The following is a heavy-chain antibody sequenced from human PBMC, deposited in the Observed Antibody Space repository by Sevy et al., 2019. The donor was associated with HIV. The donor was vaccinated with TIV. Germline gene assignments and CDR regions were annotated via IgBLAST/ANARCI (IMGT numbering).Heavy chain of an antibody. V-gene: IGHV4-31*03. D-gene: IGHD3-10*02. CDR3: ARDLCVRRFRDYYYYGMDV. CDR1: GGSINSGDNY. Sequence: SETLSLTCTVSGGSINSGDNYWSWIRQHPGQGLEWIGYIYYSGSTYYNPSLKSRITISVDTSKNQFSLMLISVTAADTAVYYCARDLCVRRFRDYYYYGMDVWGQGTTVTVSS. CDR2: IYYSGST. J-gene: IGHJ6*02.